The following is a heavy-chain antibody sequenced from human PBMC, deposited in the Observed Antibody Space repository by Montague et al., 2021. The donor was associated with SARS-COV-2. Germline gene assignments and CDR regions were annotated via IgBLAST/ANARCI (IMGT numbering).Heavy chain of an antibody. D-gene: IGHD1-1*01. J-gene: IGHJ5*01. CDR3: ARGRGGVERPFDS. V-gene: IGHV4-61*02. CDR2: IYTSGST. CDR1: GDSIRSGTHY. Sequence: TLSLTCTVSGDSIRSGTHYWGWIRQPAGRGLEWIGRIYTSGSTNYNPSLKSRVTMSVDTSKNQFSLNVSSVTAADTAVYYCARGRGGVERPFDSWGQGSLVTVSS.